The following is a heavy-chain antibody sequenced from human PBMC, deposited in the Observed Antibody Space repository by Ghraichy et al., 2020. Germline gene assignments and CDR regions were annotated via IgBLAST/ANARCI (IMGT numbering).Heavy chain of an antibody. CDR3: ARDRAYYPAPMDV. D-gene: IGHD2-21*01. Sequence: DSVRGRFTISRDNAKKSLYLQMNSLRAEDTAVYYCARDRAYYPAPMDVWGQGTTVTVSS. V-gene: IGHV3-7*01. J-gene: IGHJ6*02.